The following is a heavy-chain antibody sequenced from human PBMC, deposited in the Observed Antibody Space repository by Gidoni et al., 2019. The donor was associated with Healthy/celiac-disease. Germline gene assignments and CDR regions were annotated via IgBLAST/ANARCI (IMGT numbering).Heavy chain of an antibody. Sequence: QVTLRESGPALVKPTQTLTLTCTFPGFSLSTSGMCVSWIRQPPGKALEWLALIDWDDDKYYSTSLKTRLTISKDTSKNQVVLTMTNMDPVDTATYYCARIPPRYSYSSSWYPSPYYYYGMDVWGQGTTVTVSS. CDR3: ARIPPRYSYSSSWYPSPYYYYGMDV. V-gene: IGHV2-70*01. CDR1: GFSLSTSGMC. D-gene: IGHD6-13*01. CDR2: IDWDDDK. J-gene: IGHJ6*02.